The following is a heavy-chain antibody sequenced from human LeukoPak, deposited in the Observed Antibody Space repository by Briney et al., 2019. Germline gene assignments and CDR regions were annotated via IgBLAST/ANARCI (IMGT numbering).Heavy chain of an antibody. CDR3: ARDTSALYAFDI. D-gene: IGHD6-6*01. V-gene: IGHV4-31*02. CDR1: GGSISSGGYY. Sequence: PSQTLSLTCTVSGGSISSGGYYWSWIRQHPGKGLEWIGYIFYSGSTYYNPSLKSRVTISVDTSKNQFSLNLSSVTAADTAVYYCARDTSALYAFDIWGQGTMVIVSS. J-gene: IGHJ3*02. CDR2: IFYSGST.